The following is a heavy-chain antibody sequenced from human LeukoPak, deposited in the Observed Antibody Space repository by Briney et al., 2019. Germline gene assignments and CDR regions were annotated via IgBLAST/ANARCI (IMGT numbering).Heavy chain of an antibody. CDR3: GRGWDIVVVPAGYYYDSSGYFDS. Sequence: ASVKVSCKASGYTFTSYGISWVRQAPGQGLEWMGWIIAYNGNTNYAQKLQGRVTMTTDTSTSTAYMELRSPRSDDAAVYYCGRGWDIVVVPAGYYYDSSGYFDSWGPGTLVTVSS. J-gene: IGHJ4*02. CDR1: GYTFTSYG. CDR2: IIAYNGNT. V-gene: IGHV1-18*01. D-gene: IGHD3-22*01.